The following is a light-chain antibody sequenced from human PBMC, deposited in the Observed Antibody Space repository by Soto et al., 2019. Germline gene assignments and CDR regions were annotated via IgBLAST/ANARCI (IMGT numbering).Light chain of an antibody. CDR2: GAS. J-gene: IGKJ4*01. V-gene: IGKV3-15*01. Sequence: EIVMTQSPATLSVSPGERATLSCRASQSVSSNLAWYQQKPGQAPRLLSYGASTRDPGIPDRVRGSGSGTEVSLTISSLQSEDFAVYYCQQYNNWPLTFGGGTKVDI. CDR1: QSVSSN. CDR3: QQYNNWPLT.